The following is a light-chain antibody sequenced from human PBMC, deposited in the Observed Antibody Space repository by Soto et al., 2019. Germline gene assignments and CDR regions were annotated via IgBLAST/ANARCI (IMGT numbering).Light chain of an antibody. J-gene: IGKJ5*01. CDR2: ETI. CDR3: QHRSHWLIT. Sequence: EIVLTQSPATLSLSPGERATLSCRASQSVTNYLAWYQQKASQAPRLLIYETIHRATGIPARFSGSGSGTDFTLTISSLEPEDFAVYYCQHRSHWLITFGQGTRL. CDR1: QSVTNY. V-gene: IGKV3-11*01.